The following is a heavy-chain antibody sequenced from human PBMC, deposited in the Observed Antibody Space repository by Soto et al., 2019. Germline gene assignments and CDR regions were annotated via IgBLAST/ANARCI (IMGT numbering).Heavy chain of an antibody. D-gene: IGHD6-25*01. CDR2: ISVYSGKT. CDR3: ARASGYLAHSPSVAYFDP. J-gene: IGHJ5*02. Sequence: DSVKVSCKASGYTSTNYGIAWVLQAPGQGLEWMGWISVYSGKTNYAQNVQVRLTMTTDTSTSTAYMQLTNLRSDDTAVYYCARASGYLAHSPSVAYFDPWGQGTLVTVS. V-gene: IGHV1-18*01. CDR1: GYTSTNYG.